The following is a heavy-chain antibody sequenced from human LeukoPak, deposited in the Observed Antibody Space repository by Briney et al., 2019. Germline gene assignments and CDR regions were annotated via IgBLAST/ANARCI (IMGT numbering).Heavy chain of an antibody. CDR1: GGSFSGYY. V-gene: IGHV4-34*01. D-gene: IGHD4-17*01. CDR3: AREVYGTVTTKEPRWYFDL. Sequence: ASETLSLTCAVYGGSFSGYYWSWIRQPPGKGLEWIGEINHSGSTNYNPSLKSRVTISVDTSKNQFSLKLSSVTAADTAVYYCAREVYGTVTTKEPRWYFDLWGRGTLVTVSS. J-gene: IGHJ2*01. CDR2: INHSGST.